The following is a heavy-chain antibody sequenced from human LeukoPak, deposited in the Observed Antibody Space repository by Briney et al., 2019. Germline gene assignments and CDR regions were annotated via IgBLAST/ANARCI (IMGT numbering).Heavy chain of an antibody. CDR1: GYTYTSYG. V-gene: IGHV1-18*01. CDR3: ARDGTYYYDSSGLDAFDI. CDR2: ISAYNGNT. J-gene: IGHJ3*02. D-gene: IGHD3-22*01. Sequence: VASVKVSCKASGYTYTSYGISWVRQAPGQGLEWMGWISAYNGNTNYAQKLQGRVTMTTDTSTSTAYMELRSLRSDDTAVYYCARDGTYYYDSSGLDAFDIWGQGTMVTVSS.